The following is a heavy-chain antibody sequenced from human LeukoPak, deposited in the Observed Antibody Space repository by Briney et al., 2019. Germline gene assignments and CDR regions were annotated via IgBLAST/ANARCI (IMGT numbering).Heavy chain of an antibody. CDR1: GYTFTGYY. CDR2: INPNSGGT. V-gene: IGHV1-2*02. Sequence: GASVKVSCKASGYTFTGYYIHWVRQAPGQGLERMGWINPNSGGTNYAQKFQGRVTMTRDTSISTAYMELSRLRSDDTAVYYCARDRDCSSTSCYSWFDPWGQGTLVTVSS. J-gene: IGHJ5*02. CDR3: ARDRDCSSTSCYSWFDP. D-gene: IGHD2-2*02.